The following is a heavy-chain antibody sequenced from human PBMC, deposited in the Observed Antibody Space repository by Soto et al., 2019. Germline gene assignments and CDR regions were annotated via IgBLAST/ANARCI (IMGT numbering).Heavy chain of an antibody. Sequence: QVQLQQWGAGLLKPSETLSLTCAVYGGSFSGNYWTWIRQPPGTGLEWIGEINHSGSTNYNPSLKSRVTISVDTSQNPFSLKPTSVTAAYTAVYYCARDKITGLFDYWGQGTLVTVSS. V-gene: IGHV4-34*01. CDR1: GGSFSGNY. J-gene: IGHJ4*02. CDR3: ARDKITGLFDY. D-gene: IGHD2-8*02. CDR2: INHSGST.